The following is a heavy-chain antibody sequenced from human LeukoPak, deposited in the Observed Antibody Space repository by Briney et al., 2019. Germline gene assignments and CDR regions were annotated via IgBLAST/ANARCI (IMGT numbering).Heavy chain of an antibody. J-gene: IGHJ4*02. CDR1: GGSFSGYY. Sequence: SETLSLTCAVYGGSFSGYYWSWIRQPPGKGLEWIGEINHSGSTNYNPSLKSRVTISVDTSKNQFSLKLSSVTAADTAVYYCARYGSSTSCPIDYWGPGTLVTVSS. CDR2: INHSGST. CDR3: ARYGSSTSCPIDY. V-gene: IGHV4-34*01. D-gene: IGHD2-2*01.